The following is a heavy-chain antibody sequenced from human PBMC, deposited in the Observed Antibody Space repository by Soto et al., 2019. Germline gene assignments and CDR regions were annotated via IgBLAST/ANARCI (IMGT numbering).Heavy chain of an antibody. CDR3: ARGGQYCSGGSCYTRLVYNWFDP. Sequence: GESLKISCKGSGYSFTSYWIGWVRQMPGKGLEWMGIIYPGDSDTRYSPSFQGQVTISADKSISTAYLQWSSLKASDTALYYCARGGQYCSGGSCYTRLVYNWFDPWGQGTMVTVSS. CDR1: GYSFTSYW. CDR2: IYPGDSDT. D-gene: IGHD2-15*01. V-gene: IGHV5-51*01. J-gene: IGHJ5*02.